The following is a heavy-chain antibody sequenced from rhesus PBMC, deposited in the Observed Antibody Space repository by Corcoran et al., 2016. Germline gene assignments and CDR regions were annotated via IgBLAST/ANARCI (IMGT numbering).Heavy chain of an antibody. V-gene: IGHV1-111*02. CDR2: GEPEDGEA. CDR1: GYTFTDYY. CDR3: ATVGGSGWYSGSLDV. D-gene: IGHD6-31*01. Sequence: EVQLVQSGAEVKKPGASVKISCKASGYTFTDYYLHWVRQAPGKGLEWKGRGEPEDGEAIHAQKFQDRVTITADTSTDTAYMELSSLRSEDTAVYYCATVGGSGWYSGSLDVWGRGVLVTVSS. J-gene: IGHJ5-2*02.